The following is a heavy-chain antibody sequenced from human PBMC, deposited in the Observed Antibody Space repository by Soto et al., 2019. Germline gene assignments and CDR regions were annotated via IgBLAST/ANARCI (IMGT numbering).Heavy chain of an antibody. J-gene: IGHJ4*02. CDR2: IYYSGST. Sequence: PXGTLSPTCTVSGGSISSYYWSWIRQPAGKGLEWIGYIYYSGSTNYNPSLKSRVTISVETSKNQFSLKLSSVTAADTAVYYCARAARGYYDSSGYYLGYWGQGTLVTVSS. CDR3: ARAARGYYDSSGYYLGY. V-gene: IGHV4-59*01. CDR1: GGSISSYY. D-gene: IGHD3-22*01.